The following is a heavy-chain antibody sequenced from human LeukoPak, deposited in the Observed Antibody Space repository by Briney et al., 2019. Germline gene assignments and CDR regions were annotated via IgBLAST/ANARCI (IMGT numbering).Heavy chain of an antibody. D-gene: IGHD3-3*01. Sequence: GGSLRLSCAASGFTFSSYAMHWVRQAPGKGLEWVAVISYDGSNKYYADSVKGRFTISRDNSKNTLYLQMNSLRAEDTAVYYCARECPFGEDAFDIWGQGTMVTDSS. V-gene: IGHV3-30-3*01. CDR2: ISYDGSNK. CDR1: GFTFSSYA. J-gene: IGHJ3*02. CDR3: ARECPFGEDAFDI.